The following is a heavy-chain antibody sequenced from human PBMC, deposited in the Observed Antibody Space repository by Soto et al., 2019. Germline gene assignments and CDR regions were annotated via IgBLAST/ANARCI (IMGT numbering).Heavy chain of an antibody. CDR1: GFSLSTSGVG. D-gene: IGHD2-15*01. CDR3: AHTLGYCSGGSCYSYYFDY. J-gene: IGHJ4*02. V-gene: IGHV2-5*02. CDR2: IYWDDDK. Sequence: QITLKESGPTLVKPTQTLTLTCTFSGFSLSTSGVGVGWIRQPPGKALEWLALIYWDDDKRYSPSLKSRLTITQDTSKNQVVLTMTNMDPVDTATYYCAHTLGYCSGGSCYSYYFDYWGQGTLVTVSS.